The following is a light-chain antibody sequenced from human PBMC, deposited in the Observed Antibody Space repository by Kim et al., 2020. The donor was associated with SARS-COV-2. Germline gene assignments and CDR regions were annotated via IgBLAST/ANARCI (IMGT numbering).Light chain of an antibody. J-gene: IGKJ2*03. V-gene: IGKV3-15*01. CDR3: QQYNNWPYS. CDR1: QSVSSN. CDR2: GAS. Sequence: EIVMTQSPATLSVSPGERATLSCRASQSVSSNLAWYQQKPGQAPRLLIYGASTRATGIPARFSGSGSGTEFTLTISSLQSEDFAVYYCQQYNNWPYSFGRDQAGD.